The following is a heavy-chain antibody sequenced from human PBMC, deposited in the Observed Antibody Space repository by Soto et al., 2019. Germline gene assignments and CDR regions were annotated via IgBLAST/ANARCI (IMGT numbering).Heavy chain of an antibody. CDR3: AKSHPSYYYFWSGYPYYFYY. CDR1: GFTFSSYG. V-gene: IGHV3-30*18. D-gene: IGHD3-3*01. J-gene: IGHJ4*02. Sequence: LRLSCAASGFTFSSYGMHWVRQAPGKGLEWVAVISYDGSNKYYADSVKGRFTISRDNSKNTLYLQMNSLRAEDTAVYYCAKSHPSYYYFWSGYPYYFYYWGQGTLVTVSS. CDR2: ISYDGSNK.